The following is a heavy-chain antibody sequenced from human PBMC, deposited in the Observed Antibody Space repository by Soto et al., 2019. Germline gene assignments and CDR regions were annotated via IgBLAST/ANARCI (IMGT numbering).Heavy chain of an antibody. D-gene: IGHD3-22*01. CDR1: GGSISSYY. CDR2: IYYSGST. V-gene: IGHV4-59*01. CDR3: ARFPTWYDSSGYYSK. J-gene: IGHJ4*02. Sequence: LSLTCTVSGGSISSYYWSWIRQPPGKGLEWIGYIYYSGSTNYNPSLKSRVTISVDTSKNQFSLKLSSVTAADTAVYYCARFPTWYDSSGYYSKWGQGTLVTVSS.